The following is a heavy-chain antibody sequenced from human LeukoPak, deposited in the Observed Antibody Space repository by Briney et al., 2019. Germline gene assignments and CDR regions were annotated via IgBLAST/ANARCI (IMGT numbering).Heavy chain of an antibody. D-gene: IGHD4-17*01. CDR3: ARTGRLQYGDYVAFDY. J-gene: IGHJ4*02. Sequence: GGSLRLSCAASGFTFDDYAMHWVRQAPGKGLEWVSGISWNSGSIGYADSVKGRFTISRDNAKNSLYLQMNSLRAEDTAVYYCARTGRLQYGDYVAFDYWGQGTLVTVSS. CDR2: ISWNSGSI. CDR1: GFTFDDYA. V-gene: IGHV3-9*01.